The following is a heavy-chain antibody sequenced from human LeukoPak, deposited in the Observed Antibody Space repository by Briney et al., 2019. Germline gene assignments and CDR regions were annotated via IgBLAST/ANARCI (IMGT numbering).Heavy chain of an antibody. Sequence: GGSLRLSCTVSEFTFSSYSMNWVRQAPGKGLEWVASINRGATYIYYADSMKGRFTISRDDAKSSLYLQMNRLRAEDTAVYYCVRLRRNSDSSGYYYYYDYWGQGILVTVSS. CDR2: INRGATYI. J-gene: IGHJ4*02. V-gene: IGHV3-21*01. CDR3: VRLRRNSDSSGYYYYYDY. CDR1: EFTFSSYS. D-gene: IGHD3-22*01.